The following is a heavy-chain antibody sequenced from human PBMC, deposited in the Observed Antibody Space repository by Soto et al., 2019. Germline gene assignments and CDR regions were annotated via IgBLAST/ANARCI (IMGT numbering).Heavy chain of an antibody. J-gene: IGHJ3*02. V-gene: IGHV3-23*01. CDR1: GFTFSSYA. D-gene: IGHD6-19*01. CDR3: AKRLSRSAWYSTFDI. CDR2: ISGSGGNT. Sequence: PGGSLRLSCAASGFTFSSYAVNWVRQAPGKGLEWVSGISGSGGNTYYGDSVKGRFTISRENSKNTVYLKMNSLRVEDTAVYYCAKRLSRSAWYSTFDIWGQGTMVTVSS.